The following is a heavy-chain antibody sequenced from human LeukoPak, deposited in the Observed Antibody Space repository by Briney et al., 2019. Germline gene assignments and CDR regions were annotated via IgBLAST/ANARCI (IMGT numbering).Heavy chain of an antibody. J-gene: IGHJ4*02. V-gene: IGHV4-34*01. D-gene: IGHD1-26*01. Sequence: SETLSLTCAVYGGSFSGYYWSWIRQPPGKGLEWIGEINHSGSTNYNPSLKSRVTISVDTSKNQFSLKLSSVTAADTAVYYCARLHVGATREDYWGQGTLVTVSS. CDR2: INHSGST. CDR3: ARLHVGATREDY. CDR1: GGSFSGYY.